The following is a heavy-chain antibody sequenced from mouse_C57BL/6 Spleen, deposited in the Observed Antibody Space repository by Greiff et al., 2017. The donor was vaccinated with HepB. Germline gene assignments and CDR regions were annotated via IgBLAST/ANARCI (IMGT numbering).Heavy chain of an antibody. V-gene: IGHV1-59*01. J-gene: IGHJ2*01. CDR1: GYTFTSYW. D-gene: IGHD1-1*01. CDR3: AREATTVVPTDY. CDR2: IDPSDSYT. Sequence: QVQLQQPGAELVRPGTSVKLSCKASGYTFTSYWMHWVKQRPGQGLEWIGVIDPSDSYTNYNQKFKGKATLTVDTSSSTAYMQLSSLTSEDSAVYYCAREATTVVPTDYWGQGTTLTVSS.